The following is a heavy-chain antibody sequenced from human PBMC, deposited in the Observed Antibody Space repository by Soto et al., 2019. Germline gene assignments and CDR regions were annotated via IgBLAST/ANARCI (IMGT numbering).Heavy chain of an antibody. D-gene: IGHD6-19*01. Sequence: HPGGSLRLSCAASGFTFSAYAMSWVRQAPGKGLEWVSVISGCGGSTYYADSVRGRFTISRDNSKNTLYLQMNSLRAVDTVVFYCAKEADRSGWYAEAWGQGTLVTVSS. CDR1: GFTFSAYA. V-gene: IGHV3-23*01. CDR2: ISGCGGST. J-gene: IGHJ4*02. CDR3: AKEADRSGWYAEA.